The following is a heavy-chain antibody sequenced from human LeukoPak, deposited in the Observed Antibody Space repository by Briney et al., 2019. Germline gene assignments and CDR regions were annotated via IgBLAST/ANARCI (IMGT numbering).Heavy chain of an antibody. CDR2: ISPYNGNT. CDR1: GYSFTSYG. D-gene: IGHD5-18*01. V-gene: IGHV1-18*01. J-gene: IGHJ4*02. Sequence: ASVKVSCKTSGYSFTSYGISWVRQAPGQGLEWMGWISPYNGNTNYAQKVQGRFTMTTDTSTSTAYMELRSLRSDDTAVYYCARGGYIDGYDYWGQGTLVTVSS. CDR3: ARGGYIDGYDY.